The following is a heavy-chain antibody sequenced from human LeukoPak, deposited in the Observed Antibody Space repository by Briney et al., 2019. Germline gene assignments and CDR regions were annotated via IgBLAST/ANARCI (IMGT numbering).Heavy chain of an antibody. CDR1: GYTFTSYD. V-gene: IGHV1-8*01. CDR2: MNPNSGNT. D-gene: IGHD5-24*01. CDR3: ARGVGHLGGMATIQNWFDP. J-gene: IGHJ5*02. Sequence: ASVTVSFKASGYTFTSYDINWVRQATAQGLEWMGWMNPNSGNTGYAQKFQGRVTMTRNTSISTAYMELSSLRSEDTAVYYCARGVGHLGGMATIQNWFDPWGQGTLVTVSS.